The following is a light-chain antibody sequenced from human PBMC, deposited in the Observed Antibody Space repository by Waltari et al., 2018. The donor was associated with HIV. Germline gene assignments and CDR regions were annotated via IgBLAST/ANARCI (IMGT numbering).Light chain of an antibody. Sequence: ETVLTQSPATLSVSPGDRATLSFRASESISTFLSWYQQKPGQAPKVLISDASNRATGVPARFSGSGSGTDFTLNITSLEPEDVAVYYCQQGSNWPHTFGQGTKLEI. CDR3: QQGSNWPHT. V-gene: IGKV3-11*01. J-gene: IGKJ2*01. CDR1: ESISTF. CDR2: DAS.